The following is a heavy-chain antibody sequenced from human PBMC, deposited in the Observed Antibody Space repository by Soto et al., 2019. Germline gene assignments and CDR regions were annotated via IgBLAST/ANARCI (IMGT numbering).Heavy chain of an antibody. CDR3: VRRHVSATGIDWFDP. J-gene: IGHJ5*02. Sequence: ASVKVSCKASGYTFTSYNMHWVRQAPGQRLEWMGWINAGNDNTKYSPKFQGRVTITRDTSASTAYMELSSLRSEDTAVYYCVRRHVSATGIDWFDPWGQGTLVTVSS. CDR1: GYTFTSYN. CDR2: INAGNDNT. V-gene: IGHV1-3*01. D-gene: IGHD6-13*01.